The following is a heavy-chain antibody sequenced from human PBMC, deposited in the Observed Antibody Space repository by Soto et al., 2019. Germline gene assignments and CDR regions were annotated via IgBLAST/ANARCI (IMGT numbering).Heavy chain of an antibody. Sequence: GALRLSCVASGFTFSAYSMSWVRQAPGQGLEWVSSITSSSTYIYYTRSVEGRFTISRDDAKNSLHLQMNSPRAEDTAVYYCARDLLEGYGHARQPDYWGQGTLVTVSS. V-gene: IGHV3-21*06. CDR1: GFTFSAYS. CDR2: ITSSSTYI. J-gene: IGHJ4*02. D-gene: IGHD5-18*01. CDR3: ARDLLEGYGHARQPDY.